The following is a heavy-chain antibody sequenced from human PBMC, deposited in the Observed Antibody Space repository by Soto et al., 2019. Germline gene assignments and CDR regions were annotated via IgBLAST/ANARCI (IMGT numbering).Heavy chain of an antibody. CDR2: IYGDDDK. J-gene: IGHJ5*02. CDR1: WFSLSTSGVG. Sequence: SGPTPGNHAQSLTLTCTFSWFSLSTSGVGEGWIRQPPGKALEWLALIYGDDDKRYSPSLKSRLTITKDTAKIQVVLTMTNMDPVDTATYYCAHTHGYYDVGSGYYSGPTGFDPWGQGSLVTVTP. D-gene: IGHD3-3*01. CDR3: AHTHGYYDVGSGYYSGPTGFDP. V-gene: IGHV2-5*02.